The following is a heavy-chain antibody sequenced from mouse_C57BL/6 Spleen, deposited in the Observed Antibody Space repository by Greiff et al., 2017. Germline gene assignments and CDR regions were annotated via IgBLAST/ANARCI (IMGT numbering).Heavy chain of an antibody. CDR2: IYPGSGST. CDR1: GYTFTSYW. D-gene: IGHD3-2*02. CDR3: AKSGGLNAMGC. Sequence: VQLQQPGAELVKPGASVKMSCKASGYTFTSYWITWVKQRPGQGLEWIGDIYPGSGSTNYNEKFKSKATLAVDPSSITAYMHLSSLASEDAAVYYRAKSGGLNAMGCWGHGASVTVSS. J-gene: IGHJ4*01. V-gene: IGHV1-55*01.